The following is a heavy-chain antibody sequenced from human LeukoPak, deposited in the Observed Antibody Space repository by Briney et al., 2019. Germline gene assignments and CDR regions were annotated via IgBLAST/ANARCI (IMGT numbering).Heavy chain of an antibody. Sequence: GGSLRLSCAASGFTFSSYEMNWVRQAPGKGLEWVSYISSSGSTIYYADSVKGRFTISRDNAKNSLYLQMNSLRAEDTAVYYCARDQGYCSSTSCYGDYYFDYWGQGTLVTVSS. J-gene: IGHJ4*02. V-gene: IGHV3-48*03. CDR3: ARDQGYCSSTSCYGDYYFDY. D-gene: IGHD2-2*01. CDR2: ISSSGSTI. CDR1: GFTFSSYE.